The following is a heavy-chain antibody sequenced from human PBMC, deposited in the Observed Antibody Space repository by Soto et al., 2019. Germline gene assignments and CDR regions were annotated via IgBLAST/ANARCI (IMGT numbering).Heavy chain of an antibody. V-gene: IGHV3-9*01. CDR1: GYTFDDYA. J-gene: IGHJ6*03. Sequence: PGGSLRLSCAASGYTFDDYAMHWVRQVPGKGLEWASGISWNSGSDAYADFVKGRFTISRDNAKNSLYLQMNSLRPEDTALYYCVKGGGNSYYNYMDVWGKGTTVTVSS. CDR3: VKGGGNSYYNYMDV. CDR2: ISWNSGSD. D-gene: IGHD3-16*01.